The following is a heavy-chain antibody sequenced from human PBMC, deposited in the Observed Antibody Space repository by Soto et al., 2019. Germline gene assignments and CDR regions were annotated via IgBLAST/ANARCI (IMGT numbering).Heavy chain of an antibody. J-gene: IGHJ6*03. CDR2: ISWNSGSI. CDR3: ASYCGGRSRKYQNHHAYMDV. V-gene: IGHV3-9*01. CDR1: GFTFDDYA. Sequence: EAQLVESGGGLVQPGRSLRLSCAASGFTFDDYAMHWVRQAPGKGLEWVSGISWNSGSIDYACSVKGRFTVSRDSAQNTLYLPMNRLRTDDSTFYYCASYCGGRSRKYQNHHAYMDVWGKGTTVTVSS. D-gene: IGHD2-21*01.